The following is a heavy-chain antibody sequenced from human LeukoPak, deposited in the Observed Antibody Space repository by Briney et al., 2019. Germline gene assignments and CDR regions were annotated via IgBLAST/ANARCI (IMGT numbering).Heavy chain of an antibody. CDR3: ATDGGG. CDR2: IDPNNGDT. D-gene: IGHD3-16*01. J-gene: IGHJ1*01. Sequence: GASVKVSCKSSGYTFTGYYMHWVREAPGQGLGWMGFIDPNNGDTNYAQKFQGRVPLTRDTSISTAYMELSSLRSDDTAVYHWATDGGGWGQGTLVTVSS. CDR1: GYTFTGYY. V-gene: IGHV1-2*02.